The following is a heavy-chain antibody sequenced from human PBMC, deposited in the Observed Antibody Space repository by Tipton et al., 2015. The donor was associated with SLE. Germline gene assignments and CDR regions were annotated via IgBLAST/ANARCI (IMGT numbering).Heavy chain of an antibody. V-gene: IGHV4-59*12. CDR2: IYYSGST. J-gene: IGHJ4*02. CDR1: GGSISSYY. Sequence: TLSLTCTVSGGSISSYYWSWIRQPPGKGLEWIGYIYYSGSTNYNPSLKSRVTISVDTSKNQFSLKLSSVTAADTAVYYCARNGEWELRGYYFDYWGQGTLVTVSS. CDR3: ARNGEWELRGYYFDY. D-gene: IGHD1-26*01.